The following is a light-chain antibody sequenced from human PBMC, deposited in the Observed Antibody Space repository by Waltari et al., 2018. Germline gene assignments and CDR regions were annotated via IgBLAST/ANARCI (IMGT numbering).Light chain of an antibody. Sequence: QSVLTQPASVSGSPGQSITISCTGTSSDVGGYDYFFWYQQSPGKAPKLIIYDVVKRPSGVSTRFSASKSDNTASLTISGLQAEDEGDYYCCSYKRGATWVFGGGTALTVL. V-gene: IGLV2-14*03. J-gene: IGLJ3*02. CDR3: CSYKRGATWV. CDR1: SSDVGGYDY. CDR2: DVV.